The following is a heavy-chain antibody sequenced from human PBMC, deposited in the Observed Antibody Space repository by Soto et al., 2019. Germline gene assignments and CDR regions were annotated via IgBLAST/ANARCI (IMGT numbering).Heavy chain of an antibody. CDR1: GFIFSSFA. D-gene: IGHD6-19*01. Sequence: VHLVESGGGVVQPGRSLRLSCAASGFIFSSFAMHWVRQAPGKGLEWVAVTSYDGSNTYYADSVKGRFTISRDNSKNTLYLQMSSLRAEDTAVYYCARDQAVAGTDFDYWGQGTLVTVSS. V-gene: IGHV3-30-3*01. CDR2: TSYDGSNT. CDR3: ARDQAVAGTDFDY. J-gene: IGHJ4*02.